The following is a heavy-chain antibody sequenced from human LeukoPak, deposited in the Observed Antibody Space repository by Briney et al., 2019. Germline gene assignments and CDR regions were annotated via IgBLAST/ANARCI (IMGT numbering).Heavy chain of an antibody. V-gene: IGHV3-20*04. CDR1: GFTFDDYG. CDR3: ARDGSVIQLWGSYYYGMDV. J-gene: IGHJ6*02. CDR2: INWNGGST. D-gene: IGHD5-18*01. Sequence: PGGSLRLSCAASGFTFDDYGMSWVRQAPGKGLERVSGINWNGGSTGYADSVKGRFTISRDNAKNSLYLQMNSLRAEDTALYYCARDGSVIQLWGSYYYGMDVWGQGTTVTVSS.